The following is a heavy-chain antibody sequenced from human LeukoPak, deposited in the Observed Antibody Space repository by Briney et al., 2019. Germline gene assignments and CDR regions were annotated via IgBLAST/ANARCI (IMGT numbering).Heavy chain of an antibody. J-gene: IGHJ4*02. CDR3: AKDPTAVAGLEFGGFDY. CDR1: GFTFSTYA. V-gene: IGHV3-23*01. Sequence: PGGSLRLSCAASGFTFSTYAMNWVRQAPGKGLEWVSAISGSGGTTYYAGSVKGRFTISRDNSKNTLYLQMNSLRAEDTAVYYCAKDPTAVAGLEFGGFDYWAQGTLVTVSS. CDR2: ISGSGGTT. D-gene: IGHD6-19*01.